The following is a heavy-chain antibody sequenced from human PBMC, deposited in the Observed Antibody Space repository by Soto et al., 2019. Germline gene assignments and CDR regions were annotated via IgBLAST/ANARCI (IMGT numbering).Heavy chain of an antibody. V-gene: IGHV3-23*01. D-gene: IGHD5-18*01. CDR1: GFTFSSYA. Sequence: GGSLRLSCAASGFTFSSYAMSWVRQAPGKGLEWVSAISGSGGSTYYADSVKGRFTISRDNSKNTLYLQMNSLRAEDTAVYYCQQLWLRRYYYYGMDVWGQGTTVTVSS. CDR2: ISGSGGST. CDR3: QQLWLRRYYYYGMDV. J-gene: IGHJ6*02.